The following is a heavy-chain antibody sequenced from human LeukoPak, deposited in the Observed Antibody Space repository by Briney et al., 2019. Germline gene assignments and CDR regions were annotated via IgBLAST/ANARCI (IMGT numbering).Heavy chain of an antibody. CDR1: GGSISSYY. Sequence: SETLSLTCTVSGGSISSYYWSWIRQPPGKGLEWIGYIYYSGSTNYNPSLKSRVTISVDTSKNQFSLKLSSVTAADTAVYYCARDPLSGGYPFDYWGQGTLVTVSS. CDR3: ARDPLSGGYPFDY. D-gene: IGHD5-12*01. J-gene: IGHJ4*02. V-gene: IGHV4-59*01. CDR2: IYYSGST.